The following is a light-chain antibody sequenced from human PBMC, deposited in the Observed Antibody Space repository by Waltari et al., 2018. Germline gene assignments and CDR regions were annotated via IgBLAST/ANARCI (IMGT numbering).Light chain of an antibody. J-gene: IGLJ1*01. CDR3: SSYTTSSAPGV. Sequence: QSALTQPASVSGSPGQPITISCPGTDSDVGAYAFVSWYQQHPGKAPHLIIYEVINRPSGISNRFSASKSGNTASLTISGLQAEDEADYYCSSYTTSSAPGVFGTGTRVTVL. CDR2: EVI. V-gene: IGLV2-14*01. CDR1: DSDVGAYAF.